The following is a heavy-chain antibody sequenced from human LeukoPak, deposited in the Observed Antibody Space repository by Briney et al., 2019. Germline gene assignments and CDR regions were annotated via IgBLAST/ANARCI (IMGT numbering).Heavy chain of an antibody. V-gene: IGHV4-39*07. Sequence: SETLSLTCTVSGGSISSSSYYWGWIRQPPGKRLEWIGTIYYTGSTYYNPSLKSRVTISVHTSKNQFSLKLSSVTAADTAIYYCARGRILGWNLRPYYWFDPWGQGTLVTVSS. J-gene: IGHJ5*02. CDR3: ARGRILGWNLRPYYWFDP. CDR1: GGSISSSSYY. D-gene: IGHD1-7*01. CDR2: IYYTGST.